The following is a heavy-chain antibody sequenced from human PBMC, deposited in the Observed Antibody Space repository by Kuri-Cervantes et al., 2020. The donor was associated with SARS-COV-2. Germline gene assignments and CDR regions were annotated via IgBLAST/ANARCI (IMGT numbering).Heavy chain of an antibody. CDR1: GFTFSSYE. V-gene: IGHV3-48*03. Sequence: GGSLRLSCAASGFTFSSYEMNWVRQAPGKGLEWVSYISGSSTTIYNADSVKGRFTISRDNAKNSLYLQMNSLRAEDTAVYYCASQDIVVVPAANAFDIWGQGTMVTVSS. CDR2: ISGSSTTI. J-gene: IGHJ3*02. CDR3: ASQDIVVVPAANAFDI. D-gene: IGHD2-2*01.